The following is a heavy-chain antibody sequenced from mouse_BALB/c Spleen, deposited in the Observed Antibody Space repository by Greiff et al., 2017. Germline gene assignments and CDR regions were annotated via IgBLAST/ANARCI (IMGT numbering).Heavy chain of an antibody. CDR3: ASGIPDY. CDR1: GFNIKDTY. J-gene: IGHJ2*01. Sequence: EVQLQQSGAELVKPGASVKLSCTASGFNIKDTYMHWVKQRPEQGLEWIGRIDPANGNTKYDPKFQGKATKTADTSSDTDDLQLSSLTSEDTAVYYCASGIPDYWGQGTTLTVSS. D-gene: IGHD4-1*01. V-gene: IGHV14-3*02. CDR2: IDPANGNT.